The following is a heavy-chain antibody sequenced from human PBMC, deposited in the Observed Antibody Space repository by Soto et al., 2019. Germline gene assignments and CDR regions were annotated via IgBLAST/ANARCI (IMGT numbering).Heavy chain of an antibody. D-gene: IGHD5-18*01. CDR1: GTSVSNYY. V-gene: IGHV4-4*07. Sequence: PSETLSLTCSVSGTSVSNYYWSWIRQPAGKGLEHIGRIYTSGSTSYNPSLNSRFTMSMDTSQTQIYLNLTTVTVADTAVYYCARGGIQLSYAFDYWGQGIQVTV. CDR2: IYTSGST. CDR3: ARGGIQLSYAFDY. J-gene: IGHJ4*02.